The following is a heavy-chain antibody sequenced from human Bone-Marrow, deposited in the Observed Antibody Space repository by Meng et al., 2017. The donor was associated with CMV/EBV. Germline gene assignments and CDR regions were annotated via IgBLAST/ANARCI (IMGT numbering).Heavy chain of an antibody. CDR3: ARHFTAAIGY. D-gene: IGHD2-2*01. CDR1: GGPISSCNYY. Sequence: SEPLSLTCTVSGGPISSCNYYWGWTRQPPGKGLEWIGNIHYSGGRYYSPSLKSRITMSMDTSKNQVSLSLRSVTAADTAVYYCARHFTAAIGYWGQGTLVTVSS. CDR2: IHYSGGR. J-gene: IGHJ4*02. V-gene: IGHV4-39*01.